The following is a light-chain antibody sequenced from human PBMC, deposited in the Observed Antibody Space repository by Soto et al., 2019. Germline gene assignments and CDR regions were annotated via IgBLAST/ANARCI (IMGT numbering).Light chain of an antibody. CDR3: QQRSSWPI. V-gene: IGKV3-15*01. J-gene: IGKJ4*01. Sequence: EIVMTQSPATLSVSPGERATLSCRASQSVSIDLAWYQQKPGQAPRLLIYGASTRATGIPARFSGSGSGTEFSLTISSLQSEDFALYYCQQRSSWPIFGGGTKVDIK. CDR2: GAS. CDR1: QSVSID.